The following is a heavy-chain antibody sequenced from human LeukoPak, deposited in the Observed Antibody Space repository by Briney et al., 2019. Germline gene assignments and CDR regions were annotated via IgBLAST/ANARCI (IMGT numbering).Heavy chain of an antibody. Sequence: GGSLRLSCAASGFTFSSYGMTWVRQAPGKGLEWVSYISSSSSTIYYADSVKGRFTISRDNAKNSLYLQMNSLRAEDTAVYYCARETMDYYGSGSYSDYYYMDVWGKGTTVTVSS. V-gene: IGHV3-48*01. CDR2: ISSSSSTI. D-gene: IGHD3-10*01. J-gene: IGHJ6*03. CDR1: GFTFSSYG. CDR3: ARETMDYYGSGSYSDYYYMDV.